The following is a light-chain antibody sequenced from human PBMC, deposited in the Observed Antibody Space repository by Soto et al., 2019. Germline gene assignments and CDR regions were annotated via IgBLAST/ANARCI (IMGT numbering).Light chain of an antibody. J-gene: IGLJ3*02. CDR1: SSDVGGYNY. V-gene: IGLV2-14*01. CDR2: EVS. Sequence: QSVLTQPASVSGSPGQSITISCTGTSSDVGGYNYVSWYQQHPGKAPKLMIYEVSNRPSGFSNRFSGSKSGNTASLTISGLQDEDEADYYCRSYTSSSTLVFGGGTKLTVL. CDR3: RSYTSSSTLV.